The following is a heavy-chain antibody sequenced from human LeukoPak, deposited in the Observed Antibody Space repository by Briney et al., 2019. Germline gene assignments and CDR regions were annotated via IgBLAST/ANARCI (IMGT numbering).Heavy chain of an antibody. CDR3: ARGPSDSSGYYYEGDAFDI. CDR2: INPSGGST. J-gene: IGHJ3*02. CDR1: GYTFTSYY. Sequence: ASVKVSCKASGYTFTSYYMHWVRQAPGQELEWMGIINPSGGSTSYAQKFQGRVTMTRDMSTGTVYMELSSLRSEDTAVYYCARGPSDSSGYYYEGDAFDIWGQGTVVTVSS. V-gene: IGHV1-46*01. D-gene: IGHD3-22*01.